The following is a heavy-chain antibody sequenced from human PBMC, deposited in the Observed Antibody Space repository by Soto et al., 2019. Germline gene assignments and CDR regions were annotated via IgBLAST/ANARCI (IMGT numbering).Heavy chain of an antibody. Sequence: GESLKISCKGSGYSFTSYWISWVRQMPGKGLEWMGRIDPIDSYTNYSPSFQGHVTISADKSISTAYLQWSSLKASDTAMYYCARSHIAALYYYGMDFWGQGTTVTVSS. J-gene: IGHJ6*02. CDR2: IDPIDSYT. D-gene: IGHD6-6*01. V-gene: IGHV5-10-1*01. CDR3: ARSHIAALYYYGMDF. CDR1: GYSFTSYW.